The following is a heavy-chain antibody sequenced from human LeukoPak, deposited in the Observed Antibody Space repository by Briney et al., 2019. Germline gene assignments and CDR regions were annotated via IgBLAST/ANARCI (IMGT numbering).Heavy chain of an antibody. J-gene: IGHJ4*02. V-gene: IGHV1-18*01. Sequence: ASVKVSCKASGYTFTNYGISWVRQAPGQGLEWMGWISVYNGNTNYAQKLQGRVTMTTDTSTSTAYMELRSLRSDDTAVYYCARDAFDDYGDPYYFDYWGQGTLVTVSS. CDR1: GYTFTNYG. D-gene: IGHD4-17*01. CDR2: ISVYNGNT. CDR3: ARDAFDDYGDPYYFDY.